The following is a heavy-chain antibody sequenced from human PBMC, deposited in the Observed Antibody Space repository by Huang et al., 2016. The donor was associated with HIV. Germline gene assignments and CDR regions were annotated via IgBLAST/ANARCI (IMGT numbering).Heavy chain of an antibody. D-gene: IGHD3-22*01. V-gene: IGHV3-21*01. CDR1: GVTFSNYS. Sequence: EVQLVESGGGLVKPGGSLRLSCAASGVTFSNYSMNWVRQAPGKGFEWVSSISRSSSYIYYADAVKGRITSARENAKNSLYPQRNSLRAEDTAVYYCARIYYSDTTATDYWGQGTQVTVSS. J-gene: IGHJ4*02. CDR2: ISRSSSYI. CDR3: ARIYYSDTTATDY.